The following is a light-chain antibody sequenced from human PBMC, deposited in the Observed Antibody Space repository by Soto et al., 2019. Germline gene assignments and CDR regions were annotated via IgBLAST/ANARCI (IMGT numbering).Light chain of an antibody. J-gene: IGKJ5*01. V-gene: IGKV1-39*01. Sequence: EIQMTQKQSSLSASVGDRLTITCLSSQSINTYLNWYQQKTGKAPKLLIYVASSLQSGVPSRFSGSGSGTDFTLTISSLHPEDFATYYCQQSYNTPVITFGQG. CDR2: VAS. CDR1: QSINTY. CDR3: QQSYNTPVIT.